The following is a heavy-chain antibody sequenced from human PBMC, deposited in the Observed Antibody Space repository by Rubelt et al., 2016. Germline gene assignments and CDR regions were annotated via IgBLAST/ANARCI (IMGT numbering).Heavy chain of an antibody. CDR2: IYYSGST. D-gene: IGHD6-6*01. V-gene: IGHV4-39*01. J-gene: IGHJ4*02. CDR3: TRHAAARFH. CDR1: GGSISSSSYY. Sequence: QLQLQESGPGLVKPSETLSLTCTVAGGSISSSSYYWGWIRQPPGKGLEWIGSIYYSGSTYYNPSLKSRVPISVDTCKNQLDSRLSCVTAADTAVYYCTRHAAARFHWGQGTLVTVSS.